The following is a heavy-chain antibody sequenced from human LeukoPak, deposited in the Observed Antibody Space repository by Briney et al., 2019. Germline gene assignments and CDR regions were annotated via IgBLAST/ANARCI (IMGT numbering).Heavy chain of an antibody. CDR2: ISSSGSTI. J-gene: IGHJ4*02. CDR3: ARVSAAMVAPFDY. Sequence: KPGGSLRLSCAASGFIFNNYGLVWVRRAPGKGLEWVSYISSSGSTIYYADSVKGRFTISRDNAKNSLYLQMNSLRAEDTAVYYCARVSAAMVAPFDYWGQGTLVTVSS. D-gene: IGHD5-18*01. CDR1: GFIFNNYG. V-gene: IGHV3-48*04.